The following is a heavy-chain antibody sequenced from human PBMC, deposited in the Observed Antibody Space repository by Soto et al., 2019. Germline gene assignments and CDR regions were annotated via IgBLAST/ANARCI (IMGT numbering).Heavy chain of an antibody. D-gene: IGHD6-13*01. CDR1: GFTFSDYY. J-gene: IGHJ4*02. CDR3: ARGRGAAADYFDF. V-gene: IGHV3-11*05. CDR2: ISSSTSHT. Sequence: GGCLRLSRAVSGFTFSDYYITLIRPAPGKGLEWVSYISSSTSHTNYAASVKGRFTISRDNAKNSLFLQMNSLRAEDTAVYYCARGRGAAADYFDFWGQGTLVTVSS.